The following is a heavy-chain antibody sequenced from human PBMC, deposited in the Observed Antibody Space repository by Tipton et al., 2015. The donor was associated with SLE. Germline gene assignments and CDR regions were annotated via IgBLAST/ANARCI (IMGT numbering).Heavy chain of an antibody. CDR1: GDSISGTTYS. CDR2: VYYTGTT. CDR3: ARHLGAHNWNY. D-gene: IGHD1-20*01. V-gene: IGHV4-39*01. J-gene: IGHJ4*02. Sequence: TPSLTCTVSGDSISGTTYSWAWIRQSPGKGLDWIGSVYYTGTTFYNPSLESRVTVSLDTSRNRFSLRLRSVTAADTAMYFCARHLGAHNWNYWGQGTLVTVSS.